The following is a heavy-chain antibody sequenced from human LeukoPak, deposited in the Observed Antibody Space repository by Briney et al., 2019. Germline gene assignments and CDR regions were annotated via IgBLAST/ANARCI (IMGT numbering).Heavy chain of an antibody. V-gene: IGHV3-15*01. CDR1: GFTFSNAW. D-gene: IGHD1-26*01. Sequence: GGSLRLSCAASGFTFSNAWMSWVRQAPGKGLEWVGRIKSKTDGGTTDYAAPVKGRFTISRDDSKNTLYLQMNSLKTEDTAVYYCTTHSWELWGAFDIWGQGTMVTVSS. J-gene: IGHJ3*02. CDR2: IKSKTDGGTT. CDR3: TTHSWELWGAFDI.